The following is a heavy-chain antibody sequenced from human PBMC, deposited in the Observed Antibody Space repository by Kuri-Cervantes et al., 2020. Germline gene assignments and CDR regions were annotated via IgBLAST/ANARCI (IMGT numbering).Heavy chain of an antibody. CDR1: GFTFSSYG. CDR3: AREGYCSSTSCYDDY. CDR2: IWYDGSNK. J-gene: IGHJ4*02. V-gene: IGHV3-33*01. D-gene: IGHD2-2*01. Sequence: GESLKISCAASGFTFSSYGMHWVRQAPGKGLEWVAVIWYDGSNKYYADSVKGRFTISRDNSKNTLYLQMNRLRAEDTAVYYCAREGYCSSTSCYDDYWGQGTLVTVSS.